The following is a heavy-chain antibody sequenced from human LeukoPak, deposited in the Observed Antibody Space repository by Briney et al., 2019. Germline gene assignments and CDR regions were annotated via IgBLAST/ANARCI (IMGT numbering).Heavy chain of an antibody. CDR2: IYYSGST. Sequence: SETLSLTCTVSGGSISSSSYYWGWIRQPPGKGLEWIGSIYYSGSTYYNPSLKSRVTISVDTSKNQFSLKLSSVTAADTAVYYCARDDSSSWYQNWFDPWGQGTLVTVSS. CDR1: GGSISSSSYY. J-gene: IGHJ5*02. V-gene: IGHV4-39*01. CDR3: ARDDSSSWYQNWFDP. D-gene: IGHD6-13*01.